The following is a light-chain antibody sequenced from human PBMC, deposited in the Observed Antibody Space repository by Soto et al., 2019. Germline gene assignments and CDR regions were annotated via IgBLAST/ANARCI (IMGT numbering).Light chain of an antibody. Sequence: QMTQFPSTLSASVGDRVTITCRASQSISNWLAWYQQKPGKAPKLLIYDISTLQRGVPSRFSCSGSGTEFTLTISSLQTDDFATYYCQQYNVNFGPGNTVDIK. J-gene: IGKJ3*01. CDR3: QQYNVN. V-gene: IGKV1-5*01. CDR2: DIS. CDR1: QSISNW.